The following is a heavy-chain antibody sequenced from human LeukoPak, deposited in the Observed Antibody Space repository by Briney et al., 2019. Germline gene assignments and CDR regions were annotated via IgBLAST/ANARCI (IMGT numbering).Heavy chain of an antibody. J-gene: IGHJ5*02. V-gene: IGHV5-51*01. CDR2: IYPGDSDT. CDR3: ARRYGSSWYRGPFDP. Sequence: GESLKISCKGSGYSFTSYWIGWVRQMPGKGLEWMGIIYPGDSDTRYSPSFQGQVTISADKSISTAYLQWSSLKASDTAMYYCARRYGSSWYRGPFDPWGQGTLVTVSS. D-gene: IGHD6-13*01. CDR1: GYSFTSYW.